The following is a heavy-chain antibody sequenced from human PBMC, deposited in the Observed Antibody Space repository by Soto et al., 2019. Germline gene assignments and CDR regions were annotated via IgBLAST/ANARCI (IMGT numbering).Heavy chain of an antibody. V-gene: IGHV4-4*02. CDR2: IYHSGST. Sequence: SETLSLTCAVSGGSISSSNWWSWVRQPPGKGLEWIGEIYHSGSTNYNPSLKSRVTISVDKSKNQFSLKLSSVTAADTAVYYCARAYYYGSGTRDYGMDVWGQGTTVTVS. D-gene: IGHD3-10*01. J-gene: IGHJ6*02. CDR3: ARAYYYGSGTRDYGMDV. CDR1: GGSISSSNW.